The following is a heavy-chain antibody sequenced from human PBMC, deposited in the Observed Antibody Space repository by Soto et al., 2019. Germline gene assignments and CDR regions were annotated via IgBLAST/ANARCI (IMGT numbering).Heavy chain of an antibody. CDR2: INAGNGNT. Sequence: EASVKVSCKASGYTFTSYAMHWVRQAPGQRLEWMGWINAGNGNTKYSQKFQGRVTITRDTSASTAYMELSSLRSEDTAVYYCARTYYYDSSGPMPGMDVWGQGTTVTVSS. J-gene: IGHJ6*02. CDR3: ARTYYYDSSGPMPGMDV. V-gene: IGHV1-3*01. D-gene: IGHD3-22*01. CDR1: GYTFTSYA.